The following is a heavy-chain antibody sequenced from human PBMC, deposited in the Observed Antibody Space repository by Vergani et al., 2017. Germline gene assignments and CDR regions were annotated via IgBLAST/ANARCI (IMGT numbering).Heavy chain of an antibody. V-gene: IGHV4-30-2*01. CDR1: GGSISSGGYS. Sequence: QLQLQESGSGLVKPSQTLSLTCAVSGGSISSGGYSWSWIRQPPGKGLEWIGYIYHSGSTNYNPSLKSRVTISVDKSKNQFSLKLSSVTAADTAVYYCARDYYGSGSYWDYWGQGTLVTVSS. CDR3: ARDYYGSGSYWDY. J-gene: IGHJ4*02. D-gene: IGHD3-10*01. CDR2: IYHSGST.